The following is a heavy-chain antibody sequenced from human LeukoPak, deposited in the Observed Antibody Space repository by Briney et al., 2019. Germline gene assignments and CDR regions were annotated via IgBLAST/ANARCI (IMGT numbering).Heavy chain of an antibody. CDR2: ISYDGGNK. D-gene: IGHD5-24*01. CDR3: ATYRRWTKEPQYYFDY. J-gene: IGHJ4*02. Sequence: GGSLRLSCAASGFTFSSYAMHGVRQAPGKGRGWVAVISYDGGNKYYADSVKGRFTIYRDNSKNTLHLQMNSLRAEDTAVYYCATYRRWTKEPQYYFDYWGQGTLVTVSS. V-gene: IGHV3-30*01. CDR1: GFTFSSYA.